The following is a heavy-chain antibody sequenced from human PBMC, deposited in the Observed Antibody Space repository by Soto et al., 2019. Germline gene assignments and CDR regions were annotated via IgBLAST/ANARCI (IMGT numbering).Heavy chain of an antibody. J-gene: IGHJ6*03. CDR3: ARGSKQLRYYYYYYMDV. D-gene: IGHD6-6*01. V-gene: IGHV1-2*04. Sequence: ASVKVSCKASGYTFTGYYMHWVRQAPGQGLEWMGWINPNSGGTNYAQKFQGWVTMTRDTSISTAYMELSRPRSDDTAVYYCARGSKQLRYYYYYYMDVWGKGTTVTVSS. CDR2: INPNSGGT. CDR1: GYTFTGYY.